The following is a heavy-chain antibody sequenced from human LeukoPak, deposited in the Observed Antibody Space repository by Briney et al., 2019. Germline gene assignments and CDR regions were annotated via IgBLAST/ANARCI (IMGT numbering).Heavy chain of an antibody. J-gene: IGHJ4*02. V-gene: IGHV3-7*01. Sequence: SCKVSGYTLTELSMHWVRQAPGKGLEWVANMKYDGSEKYYVDSVKGRFTISRDNAKNSLYLQMNSLRAEDTAVYYCARDIEAAGLFLDYWGQGTLVTVSS. D-gene: IGHD6-13*01. CDR3: ARDIEAAGLFLDY. CDR2: MKYDGSEK. CDR1: GYTLTELS.